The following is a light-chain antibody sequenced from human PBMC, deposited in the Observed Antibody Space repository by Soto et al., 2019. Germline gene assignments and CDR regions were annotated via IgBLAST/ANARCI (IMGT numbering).Light chain of an antibody. J-gene: IGLJ3*02. Sequence: QSVLTQPASVSGSPGQSITISCTGTRSDIGSHNLVSWYQQYPGKAPKLMIYDATKRPSGVSNRFSGSKSGNTASLTISGLQAEDEADYHCCSYAGRSTWVFGGGTKLTVL. V-gene: IGLV2-23*01. CDR1: RSDIGSHNL. CDR2: DAT. CDR3: CSYAGRSTWV.